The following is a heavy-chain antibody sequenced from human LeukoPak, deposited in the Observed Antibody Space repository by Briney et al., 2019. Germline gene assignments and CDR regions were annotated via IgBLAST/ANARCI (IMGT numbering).Heavy chain of an antibody. J-gene: IGHJ1*01. Sequence: SEPLSLTCTVSGGSISTYYWNWIRQPPGKGLEWIGYIYHSGSTNYNPSLQSRVTISVDTSKNQFSLNLNSVTAADTAVYYCARGGAARLHFQNWGQGTLVTVSS. CDR2: IYHSGST. V-gene: IGHV4-59*01. CDR3: ARGGAARLHFQN. D-gene: IGHD6-6*01. CDR1: GGSISTYY.